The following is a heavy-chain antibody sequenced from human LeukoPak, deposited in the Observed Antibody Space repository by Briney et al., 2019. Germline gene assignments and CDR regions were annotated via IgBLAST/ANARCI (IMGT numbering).Heavy chain of an antibody. Sequence: SVKVSCKASGYTFTSYVISWVRQAPGQGLEWMGGVIPFFGTAHYAQKFQGRGKITTDEPTSTAYMELSSLRSEDTAVYYCARVVGHGALGYWGQGTLVTVSS. CDR3: ARVVGHGALGY. J-gene: IGHJ4*02. CDR1: GYTFTSYV. CDR2: VIPFFGTA. D-gene: IGHD2-15*01. V-gene: IGHV1-69*05.